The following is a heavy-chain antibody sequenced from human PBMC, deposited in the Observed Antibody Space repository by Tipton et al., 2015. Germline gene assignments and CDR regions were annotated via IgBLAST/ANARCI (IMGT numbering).Heavy chain of an antibody. CDR1: AYSISSDYY. V-gene: IGHV4-38-2*01. J-gene: IGHJ5*02. CDR2: ISHSGNT. Sequence: TLSLTCAVSAYSISSDYYWGWIRQPPGKGLEWIGSISHSGNTYYNPSLKSRVTISEDTSKNQFSLKLTSVTAADTAVYYCARRVVTTGDDWFDPWGQGTLVTVSS. D-gene: IGHD2-21*02. CDR3: ARRVVTTGDDWFDP.